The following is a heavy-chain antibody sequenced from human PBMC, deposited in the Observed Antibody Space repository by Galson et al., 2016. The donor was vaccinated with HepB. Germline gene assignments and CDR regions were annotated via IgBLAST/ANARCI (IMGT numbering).Heavy chain of an antibody. D-gene: IGHD2-15*01. Sequence: SLRLSCAASGFTVSNNYMRWVRQAPGKGLEWVSLIYNGGSTYYADSVKGRFTISRDSSKNTLYLQMNSLRAEDTAVHYCARNRHCSGGSCYGAWGQGTLVTVSS. CDR1: GFTVSNNY. V-gene: IGHV3-66*01. CDR2: IYNGGST. CDR3: ARNRHCSGGSCYGA. J-gene: IGHJ5*02.